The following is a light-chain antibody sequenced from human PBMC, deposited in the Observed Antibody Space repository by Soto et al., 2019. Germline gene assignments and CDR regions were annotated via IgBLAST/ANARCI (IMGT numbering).Light chain of an antibody. CDR2: EVN. CDR3: CSYGGGPSYV. V-gene: IGLV2-23*02. J-gene: IGLJ1*01. CDR1: SSNVGSYKL. Sequence: QSVLTQPASVSVSPGQAITISCTGSSSNVGSYKLVSRYQQHPGKAPKLMIFEVNKRPSGASNRFSGSKSGNTASLTISRLRVEDEADYYCCSYGGGPSYVVGTGTNVTVL.